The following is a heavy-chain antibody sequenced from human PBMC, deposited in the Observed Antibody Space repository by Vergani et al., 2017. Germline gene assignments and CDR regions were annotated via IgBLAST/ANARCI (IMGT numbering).Heavy chain of an antibody. D-gene: IGHD3-10*01. CDR3: ARDPSDGSGMD. CDR1: GFTFSSYA. CDR2: ISYDGSNK. V-gene: IGHV3-30*04. Sequence: VQLLESGGGLVQPGGSLRLSFAASGFTFSSYAMHWVRQAPGKGLEWVAVISYDGSNKYYADSVKGRFTISRDNSKNTLYLQMNSLRAEDTAVYYCARDPSDGSGMDWGQGTLVTVSS. J-gene: IGHJ4*02.